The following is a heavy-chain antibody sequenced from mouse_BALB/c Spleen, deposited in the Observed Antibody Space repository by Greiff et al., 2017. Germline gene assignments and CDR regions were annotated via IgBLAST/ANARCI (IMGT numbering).Heavy chain of an antibody. CDR2: INPGSGGT. CDR3: AIYDGYYNYAMDY. CDR1: GYAFTNYL. Sequence: QVQLQQSGAELVRPGTSVKVSCKASGYAFTNYLIEWVKQRPGQGLEWIGVINPGSGGTNYNEKFKGKATLTADKSSSTAYMQLSSLTSDDSAVYFCAIYDGYYNYAMDYWGEGTSVTVAS. D-gene: IGHD2-3*01. V-gene: IGHV1-54*01. J-gene: IGHJ4*01.